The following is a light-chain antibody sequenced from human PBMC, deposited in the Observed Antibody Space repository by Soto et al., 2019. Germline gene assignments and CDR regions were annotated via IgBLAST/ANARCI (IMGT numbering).Light chain of an antibody. CDR1: RDIGSD. Sequence: MSQAPASVCAPVRDRITIHCRASRDIGSDLSWYQQIPGKAPTLLICATSNLQSGVPSIFRGSRSDTVFTLTVCSRPPEDFASYCCLHDHVDSWTFGQGAKVDI. J-gene: IGKJ1*01. CDR3: LHDHVDSWT. V-gene: IGKV1-6*01. CDR2: ATS.